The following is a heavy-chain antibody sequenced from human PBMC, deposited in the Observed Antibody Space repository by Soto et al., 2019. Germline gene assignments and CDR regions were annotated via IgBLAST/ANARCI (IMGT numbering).Heavy chain of an antibody. V-gene: IGHV1-3*01. J-gene: IGHJ5*02. CDR2: INAGNGNT. D-gene: IGHD2-8*01. Sequence: QVQLVQSGAEVKKPGASVKVSCKASGYTFTSYAMHWVRQAPGQRLEWMGWINAGNGNTKYSQKFQGRVTITRDTSASTAYMELSSLRSEDTAVYYCVRGGMPVLNWFDPWGQGTLVTVSS. CDR1: GYTFTSYA. CDR3: VRGGMPVLNWFDP.